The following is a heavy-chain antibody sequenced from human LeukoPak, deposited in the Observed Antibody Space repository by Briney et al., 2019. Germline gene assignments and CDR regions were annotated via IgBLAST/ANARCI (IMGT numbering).Heavy chain of an antibody. CDR3: AKDRLEFYGSARYYFDS. CDR1: GFIFSTYG. CDR2: IRHDASSQ. Sequence: GGSLRLSCAASGFIFSTYGMLWVRQAPGKGLEWVAFIRHDASSQYYADSVKGRFTISRDSSKDTLYLQMNSLRTEDTAVYFCAKDRLEFYGSARYYFDSWGQGSLVTVSS. V-gene: IGHV3-30*02. D-gene: IGHD3-10*01. J-gene: IGHJ4*02.